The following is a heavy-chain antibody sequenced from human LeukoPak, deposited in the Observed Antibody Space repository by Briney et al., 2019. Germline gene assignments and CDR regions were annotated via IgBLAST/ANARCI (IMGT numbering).Heavy chain of an antibody. J-gene: IGHJ3*02. CDR1: GFTFSSYE. CDR3: AREVFQGPADI. CDR2: ISSSGSTI. Sequence: GGSLRLSCAASGFTFSSYEMNWVRQAPGKGLEWVSYISSSGSTIYYADSVKGRFTISRDNAKNSLYLQMNSLRADDTAVYYCAREVFQGPADIWGQGTMVTVSS. V-gene: IGHV3-48*03.